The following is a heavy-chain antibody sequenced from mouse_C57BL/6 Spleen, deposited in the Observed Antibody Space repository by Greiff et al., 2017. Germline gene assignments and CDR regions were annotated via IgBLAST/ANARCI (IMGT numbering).Heavy chain of an antibody. CDR2: IDPSDSYT. Sequence: QVQLQQPGAELVMPGASVKLSCKASGYTFTSYWMHWVKQRPGQGLEWIGEIDPSDSYTNYNQKFKGKSTLTVDKSSSTAYLQLSSLTSEDSADYYSARTSYSSNCYFDDWGQGTTLTVST. D-gene: IGHD2-5*01. J-gene: IGHJ2*01. V-gene: IGHV1-69*01. CDR1: GYTFTSYW. CDR3: ARTSYSSNCYFDD.